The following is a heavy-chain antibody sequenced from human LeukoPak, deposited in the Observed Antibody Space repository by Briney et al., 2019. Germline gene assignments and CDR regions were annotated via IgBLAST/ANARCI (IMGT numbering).Heavy chain of an antibody. D-gene: IGHD4-11*01. V-gene: IGHV1-69*05. CDR2: IIPIFGTA. J-gene: IGHJ6*03. CDR1: GGTFSIYA. CDR3: ARATVTTLGYYYYYMDV. Sequence: GSWVKVSCKAPGGTFSIYAISWVRQAPGQGLEWMGGIIPIFGTANYAQKFQGRVTITTDESTSTANMELSTLRSEDTAVSYCARATVTTLGYYYYYMDVWGKGTTVTVSS.